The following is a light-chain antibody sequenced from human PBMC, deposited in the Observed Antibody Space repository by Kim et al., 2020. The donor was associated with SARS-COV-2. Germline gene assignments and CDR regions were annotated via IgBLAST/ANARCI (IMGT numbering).Light chain of an antibody. J-gene: IGLJ3*02. CDR3: QPYDNTNWV. CDR1: RAGIARSY. CDR2: EDH. V-gene: IGLV6-57*02. Sequence: GKTVHTACTSSRAGIARSYVQWFQQRPASAATTVIYEDHHSPSGVPDRFSGSTDRSSNAASLTTSGLEFEDAADYYCQPYDNTNWVLGGGTQLTVL.